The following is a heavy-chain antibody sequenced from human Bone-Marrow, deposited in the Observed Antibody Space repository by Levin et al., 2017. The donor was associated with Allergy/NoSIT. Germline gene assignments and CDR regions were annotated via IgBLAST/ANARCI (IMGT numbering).Heavy chain of an antibody. CDR2: ISTSGGAT. D-gene: IGHD4-17*01. CDR1: GFTFSSYA. V-gene: IGHV3-23*01. J-gene: IGHJ3*02. CDR3: ARDEGSVTTKGSAFDI. Sequence: PSETLSLTCVASGFTFSSYAMDWVRQAPGKGLEWVSAISTSGGATYYADSVKGRLTVSRDNSKNTLYLQMSSLRADDTAVYYCARDEGSVTTKGSAFDIWGQGTMVTVSS.